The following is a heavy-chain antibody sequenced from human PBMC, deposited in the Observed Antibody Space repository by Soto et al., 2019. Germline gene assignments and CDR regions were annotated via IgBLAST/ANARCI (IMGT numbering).Heavy chain of an antibody. CDR1: GGSISSYY. D-gene: IGHD3-3*01. CDR2: IYYSGST. V-gene: IGHV4-59*01. Sequence: SETLSLTCTVSGGSISSYYWSWIRQPPGKGLEWIGYIYYSGSTNYNPSLKSRVTITVDTSKNQFSLKLSSVTAADTAVYYCARGITIFGVVNYYYYMDVWGKGTTVTV. CDR3: ARGITIFGVVNYYYYMDV. J-gene: IGHJ6*03.